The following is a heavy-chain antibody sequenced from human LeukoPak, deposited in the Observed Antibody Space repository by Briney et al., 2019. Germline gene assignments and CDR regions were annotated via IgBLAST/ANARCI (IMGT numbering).Heavy chain of an antibody. Sequence: PSETLSLTCTVSGGSISSYYWSWIRQPAGKGLEWIGRIYTSGSTNYNPSLKSRVTMSVDTSKNQFSLKLSSVTAADTAVYYCAREIVSGYYYNDAFDIWGQGTMVTVSS. CDR1: GGSISSYY. D-gene: IGHD3-22*01. CDR3: AREIVSGYYYNDAFDI. CDR2: IYTSGST. V-gene: IGHV4-4*07. J-gene: IGHJ3*02.